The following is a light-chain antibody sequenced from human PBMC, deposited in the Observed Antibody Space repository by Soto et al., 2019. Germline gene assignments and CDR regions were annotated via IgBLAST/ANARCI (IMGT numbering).Light chain of an antibody. J-gene: IGKJ3*01. CDR3: QQAASFPFT. CDR1: QPIKSW. V-gene: IGKV1-12*02. Sequence: DIQLNQSPASVSAAVGDRVNISCRASQPIKSWLAWYQQKPGKGPKLLIYTASTLETGVPSRFSGSGSVTDFTLTISSLQPEDAAIYACQQAASFPFTFGPGAKV. CDR2: TAS.